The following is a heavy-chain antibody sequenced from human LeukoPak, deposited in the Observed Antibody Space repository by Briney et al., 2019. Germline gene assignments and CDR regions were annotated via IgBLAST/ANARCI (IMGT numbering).Heavy chain of an antibody. D-gene: IGHD5-24*01. CDR1: GYNFLSYW. J-gene: IGHJ4*02. CDR2: IHPGDSDT. Sequence: GESLQISCKGSGYNFLSYWIVWVRQMPGKGLEWMGVIHPGDSDTRYSPSFQGQVTISADKSTNTAYLQWSSLKASDTAMYYCARQDGRALFYFDYWGQGTLVTVSS. CDR3: ARQDGRALFYFDY. V-gene: IGHV5-51*01.